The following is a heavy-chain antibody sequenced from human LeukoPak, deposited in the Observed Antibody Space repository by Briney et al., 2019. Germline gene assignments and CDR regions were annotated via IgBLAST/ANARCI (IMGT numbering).Heavy chain of an antibody. CDR1: GGSIRSSYYY. V-gene: IGHV4-39*02. CDR3: ARDREEGLLWLGETHYYYYYGMDV. J-gene: IGHJ6*02. Sequence: SETLSLTCTVSGGSIRSSYYYWGWIRQPPGKGLEWIGSIYDSGSTYYNPSLKSRVTISVDTSKNQFSLKLNSVTAADTAVYYCARDREEGLLWLGETHYYYYYGMDVWGQGTTVTVSS. CDR2: IYDSGST. D-gene: IGHD3-10*01.